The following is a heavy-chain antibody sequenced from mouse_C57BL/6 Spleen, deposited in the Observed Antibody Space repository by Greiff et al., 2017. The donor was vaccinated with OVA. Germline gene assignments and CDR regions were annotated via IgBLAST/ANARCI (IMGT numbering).Heavy chain of an antibody. Sequence: VQLQQPGAELVRPGSSVKLSCKASGYTFTSYWMDWVKQRPGQGLEWIGNIYPSDSETHYNQKFKDKATLTVDKSSSTAYMQLSSLTSEDSAVYYCARTSIGDAMDYWGQGTSVTVSS. CDR2: IYPSDSET. V-gene: IGHV1-61*01. CDR1: GYTFTSYW. J-gene: IGHJ4*01. CDR3: ARTSIGDAMDY. D-gene: IGHD3-1*01.